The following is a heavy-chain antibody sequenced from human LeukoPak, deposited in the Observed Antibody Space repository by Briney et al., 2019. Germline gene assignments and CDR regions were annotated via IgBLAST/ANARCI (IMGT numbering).Heavy chain of an antibody. D-gene: IGHD6-6*01. CDR2: IRYDGSNK. V-gene: IGHV3-30*02. J-gene: IGHJ4*02. CDR3: AKDTLSSSCDY. CDR1: GFTFSSYA. Sequence: GGSLRLSCAASGFTFSSYAMSWVRQAPGKGLEWVAFIRYDGSNKYYADSVKGRFTISRDNSKNTLYLQMNSLRAEDTAVYYCAKDTLSSSCDYWGQGTLVTVSS.